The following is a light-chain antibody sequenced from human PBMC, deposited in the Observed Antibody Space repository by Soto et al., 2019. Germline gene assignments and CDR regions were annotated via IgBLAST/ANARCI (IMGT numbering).Light chain of an antibody. V-gene: IGLV2-14*01. CDR1: TSDVGGYNY. J-gene: IGLJ2*01. CDR3: TSYTISSTLV. CDR2: EVS. Sequence: QSALTQPASVSGSPGQSITISCTGTTSDVGGYNYVSWYQQHPGKAPKLMIYEVSNRPSGVSNRFSGSKSGNTASLTISGLQADDEADYYCTSYTISSTLVFGGGTKLIVL.